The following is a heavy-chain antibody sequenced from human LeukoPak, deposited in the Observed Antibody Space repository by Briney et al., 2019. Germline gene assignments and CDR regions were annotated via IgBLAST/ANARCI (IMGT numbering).Heavy chain of an antibody. CDR2: IYHNGST. D-gene: IGHD6-6*01. V-gene: IGHV4-38-2*01. Sequence: PSETLSLTCAVSGYSISSGYYWGWIRQPPGKGLEWIGSIYHNGSTYYNPSLKSRVTISVDTSKNQFSLKLSSVTAADTAVYYCARVHSSWSGYFDYWGQGTLVTVSS. CDR3: ARVHSSWSGYFDY. CDR1: GYSISSGYY. J-gene: IGHJ4*02.